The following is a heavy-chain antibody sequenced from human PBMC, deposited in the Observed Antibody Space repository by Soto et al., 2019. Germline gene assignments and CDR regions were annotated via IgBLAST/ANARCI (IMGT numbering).Heavy chain of an antibody. V-gene: IGHV3-23*01. J-gene: IGHJ4*02. CDR2: ISGSGGRT. D-gene: IGHD2-2*01. CDR1: GFTCSSYA. CDR3: AKDGYCSSTSCSHFDY. Sequence: PGGSLRLSCAASGFTCSSYAMSWVRQAPGKGLEWVSAISGSGGRTSYADSVKGRFTISRDNSKNTLYLQMNSLRADDTAVYYCAKDGYCSSTSCSHFDYWGQGTLVTVSS.